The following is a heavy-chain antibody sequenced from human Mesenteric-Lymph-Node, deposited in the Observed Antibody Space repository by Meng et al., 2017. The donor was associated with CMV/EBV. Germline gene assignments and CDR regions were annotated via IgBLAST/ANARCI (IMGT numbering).Heavy chain of an antibody. CDR1: SFSGYY. CDR2: INHSGST. CDR3: ARGRPGYCSGGSCYQPFDY. J-gene: IGHJ4*02. Sequence: SFSGYYWSWIRQPPGKGQEWIGEINHSGSTNYNPSLKSRVTISVDTSKNQFSLKLSSVTAADTAVYYCARGRPGYCSGGSCYQPFDYWGQGTLVTVSS. V-gene: IGHV4-34*01. D-gene: IGHD2-15*01.